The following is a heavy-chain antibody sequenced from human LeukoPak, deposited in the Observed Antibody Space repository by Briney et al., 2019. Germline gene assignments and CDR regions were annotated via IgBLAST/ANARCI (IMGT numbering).Heavy chain of an antibody. CDR3: ARSGVPYCGADCKFDY. V-gene: IGHV3-48*01. J-gene: IGHJ4*02. D-gene: IGHD2-21*01. CDR1: GFTFSTYS. CDR2: ISSSSVTI. Sequence: GGSLRLSCAASGFTFSTYSMNWVRQAPGKGLEWVSYISSSSVTIYYADSVKGRFTISRDNAKNSLYLQMNSLRAEDTAVYYCARSGVPYCGADCKFDYWGQGTLVTVSS.